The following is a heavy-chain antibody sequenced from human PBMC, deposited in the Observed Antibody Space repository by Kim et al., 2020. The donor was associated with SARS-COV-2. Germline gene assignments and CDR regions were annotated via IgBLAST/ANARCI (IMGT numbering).Heavy chain of an antibody. Sequence: SETLSLTCTVSGGSISSYYWSWIRQPPGKGLEWIGYIYYSGSTNYNPSLKSRVTISVDTSKNQFSLKLSSVTAADTAVYYCARGGPYSYGYRYDSSGYYQNYYYYYGMDVWGQGTTVTVSS. V-gene: IGHV4-59*13. CDR3: ARGGPYSYGYRYDSSGYYQNYYYYYGMDV. J-gene: IGHJ6*02. CDR1: GGSISSYY. D-gene: IGHD3-22*01. CDR2: IYYSGST.